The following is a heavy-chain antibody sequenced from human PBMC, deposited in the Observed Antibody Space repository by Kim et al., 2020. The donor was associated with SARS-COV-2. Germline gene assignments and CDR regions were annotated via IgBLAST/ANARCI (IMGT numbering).Heavy chain of an antibody. J-gene: IGHJ4*02. CDR3: ARGYCSGGSCPPGGY. Sequence: ASVKVSCKTSGYTFSNYDITWVRQAPGQGLEWMGWISAHNDNTNYAQKLYGRVTMTTDTSTSTAYMELSSLRSDDTAVYYCARGYCSGGSCPPGGYWGQGTLVTVSS. D-gene: IGHD2-15*01. CDR1: GYTFSNYD. CDR2: ISAHNDNT. V-gene: IGHV1-18*04.